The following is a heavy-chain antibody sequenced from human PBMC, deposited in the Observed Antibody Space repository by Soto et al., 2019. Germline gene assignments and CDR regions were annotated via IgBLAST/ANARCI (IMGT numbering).Heavy chain of an antibody. Sequence: SETLSLTCTVSGGSISSGDYYWSWVRQPPGKGLEWIGYIYYSGSTYYNPSLKSRVTISVDTSKNQFSLKLSSVTAADTAVYYCARDPPRDNDSWGQGTLVTVSS. J-gene: IGHJ5*02. CDR3: ARDPPRDNDS. V-gene: IGHV4-30-4*01. CDR2: IYYSGST. D-gene: IGHD3-3*01. CDR1: GGSISSGDYY.